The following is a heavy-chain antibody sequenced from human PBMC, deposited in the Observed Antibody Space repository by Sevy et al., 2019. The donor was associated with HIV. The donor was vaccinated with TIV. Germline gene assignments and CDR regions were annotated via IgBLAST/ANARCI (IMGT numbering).Heavy chain of an antibody. CDR1: GYTFSNYW. CDR2: IYPGDSDT. V-gene: IGHV5-51*01. D-gene: IGHD3-22*01. CDR3: ARRGYYDSSGYYTYGMDV. J-gene: IGHJ6*02. Sequence: GEPLKISCKGSGYTFSNYWIGWVRQMPGKGLEWMGIIYPGDSDTRYSRSFQGQVTISSDKSISTAYLQWSSLKASDTAMYYCARRGYYDSSGYYTYGMDVWGQGTTVTVSS.